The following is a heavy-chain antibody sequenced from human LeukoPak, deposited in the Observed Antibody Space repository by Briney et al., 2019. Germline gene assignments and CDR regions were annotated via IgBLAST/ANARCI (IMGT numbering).Heavy chain of an antibody. J-gene: IGHJ5*02. CDR2: INPNSGGT. Sequence: ASVKVSCKASGYTFTSYYMHWVRQAPGQGLEWMGWINPNSGGTNYAQKFQGRVTMTRDTSISTAYMELSRLRSDDTAVYYCARDRGTMIVRRYWFDPWGQGTLVTVSS. V-gene: IGHV1-2*02. CDR3: ARDRGTMIVRRYWFDP. D-gene: IGHD3-22*01. CDR1: GYTFTSYY.